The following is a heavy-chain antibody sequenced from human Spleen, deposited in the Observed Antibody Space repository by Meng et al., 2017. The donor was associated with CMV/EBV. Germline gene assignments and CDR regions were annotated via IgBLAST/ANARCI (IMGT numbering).Heavy chain of an antibody. J-gene: IGHJ4*02. CDR1: GFTCSSYA. V-gene: IGHV3-30-3*01. D-gene: IGHD6-6*01. Sequence: ASGFTCSSYAIHWVRQAPGKGLEWVAVVSYDGSNRYYADSVKGRFTISRDSSKNTLYLQMNSLRAEDTALYYCVRDFDIAARTFEHWGQGALVTVSS. CDR2: VSYDGSNR. CDR3: VRDFDIAARTFEH.